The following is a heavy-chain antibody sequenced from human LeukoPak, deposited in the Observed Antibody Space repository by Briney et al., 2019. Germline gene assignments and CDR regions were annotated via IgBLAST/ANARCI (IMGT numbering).Heavy chain of an antibody. J-gene: IGHJ4*02. CDR1: GGSISSSSYY. Sequence: NSSETLSLTCTVSGGSISSSSYYWGWIRQPPGKGPEWIGSIYYSGSTYYNPSLKSRVTISVDTSKNQFSLKLSSVTAADTAVYYCARELRMLDWGQGTLVTVSS. V-gene: IGHV4-39*02. D-gene: IGHD3-10*02. CDR2: IYYSGST. CDR3: ARELRMLD.